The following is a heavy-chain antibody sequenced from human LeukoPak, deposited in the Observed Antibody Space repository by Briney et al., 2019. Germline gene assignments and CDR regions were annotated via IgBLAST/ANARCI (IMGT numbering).Heavy chain of an antibody. Sequence: GESLKISCKGSGYSFTSYWIGWVRQMPGKGLEWMGIIYPGDSDTRYSPSFQGQVTISADKSISTAYLQWSSLKASDTAMYYCARQYYYDSSGYYYSDAFGIWGQGTMVTVSS. CDR2: IYPGDSDT. J-gene: IGHJ3*02. CDR3: ARQYYYDSSGYYYSDAFGI. D-gene: IGHD3-22*01. V-gene: IGHV5-51*01. CDR1: GYSFTSYW.